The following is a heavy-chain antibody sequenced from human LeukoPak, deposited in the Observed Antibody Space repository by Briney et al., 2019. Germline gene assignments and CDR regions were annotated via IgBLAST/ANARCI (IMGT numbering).Heavy chain of an antibody. CDR1: GFTFDDYA. CDR2: ISGDGGST. V-gene: IGHV3-43*02. Sequence: GVSLRLSCAASGFTFDDYAMHWVRQAPGKGLEWVSLISGDGGSTYYADSVRGRFTISRDNSKNSLYLQMDSLRTEDTAFFYCAKEIDTLGTNAFDIWGQGTMVTVSS. CDR3: AKEIDTLGTNAFDI. J-gene: IGHJ3*02. D-gene: IGHD2-15*01.